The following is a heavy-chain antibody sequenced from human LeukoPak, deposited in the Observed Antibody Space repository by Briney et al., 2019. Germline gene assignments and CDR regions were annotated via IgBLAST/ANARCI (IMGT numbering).Heavy chain of an antibody. J-gene: IGHJ4*02. CDR3: AKGRSLGEYSSSWSRVLGDY. CDR2: ISGSGGST. Sequence: PGGSLRLSCAASGFTFSSYAMSWVRQAPGKGLEWVSAISGSGGSTYYADSVKGRFTISRDNSKNTLYLQMNSLRAEDTAVYYCAKGRSLGEYSSSWSRVLGDYWGQGTLVTVSS. CDR1: GFTFSSYA. V-gene: IGHV3-23*01. D-gene: IGHD6-13*01.